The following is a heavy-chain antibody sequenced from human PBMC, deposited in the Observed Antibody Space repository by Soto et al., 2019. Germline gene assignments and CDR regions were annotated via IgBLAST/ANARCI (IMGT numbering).Heavy chain of an antibody. CDR3: ARVSGSYWDYYYGMDV. Sequence: XSLSLSYAASGFTISSYAMRRVLQAPGKGLEWVSAISGSGGSTYYADSVKGRFTISRDNSKNTLYLQMNSLRAEDTAVYYCARVSGSYWDYYYGMDVWGHGTTVTVSS. V-gene: IGHV3-23*01. CDR2: ISGSGGST. D-gene: IGHD1-26*01. CDR1: GFTISSYA. J-gene: IGHJ6*02.